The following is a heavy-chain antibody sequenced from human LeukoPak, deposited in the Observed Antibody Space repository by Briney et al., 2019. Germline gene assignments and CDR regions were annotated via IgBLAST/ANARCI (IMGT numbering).Heavy chain of an antibody. J-gene: IGHJ4*02. D-gene: IGHD3-3*01. CDR3: ARARAVYDFWSGYYIHYFDY. CDR2: IYTSGST. CDR1: GGSISSYY. Sequence: SETLSLTCTVSGGSISSYYWSWIRQPAGKGLEWIGRIYTSGSTNYNPSLKSRVTISVDTSKNQFSLKLSSVTAADTAVYYCARARAVYDFWSGYYIHYFDYWGQGTLVTVSS. V-gene: IGHV4-4*07.